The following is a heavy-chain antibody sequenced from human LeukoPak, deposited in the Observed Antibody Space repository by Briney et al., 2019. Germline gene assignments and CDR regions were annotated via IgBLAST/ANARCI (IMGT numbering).Heavy chain of an antibody. Sequence: PGGSLRLSCAASGFTFSTYWMTWVRQAPGKGLEWVANIKHDGSEKYYVDSVKGRFTISRDNAKNSLYLQMNSLRAEDTAVYFCARTVLVGYCSGGSCYSGIYWGQGTLGTVSS. CDR1: GFTFSTYW. CDR3: ARTVLVGYCSGGSCYSGIY. D-gene: IGHD2-15*01. V-gene: IGHV3-7*05. CDR2: IKHDGSEK. J-gene: IGHJ4*02.